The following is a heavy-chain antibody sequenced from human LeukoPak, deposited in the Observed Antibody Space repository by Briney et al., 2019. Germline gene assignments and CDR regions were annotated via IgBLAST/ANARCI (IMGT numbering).Heavy chain of an antibody. CDR1: GYTFTSYG. J-gene: IGHJ6*03. V-gene: IGHV1-18*01. Sequence: ASVKVSCKASGYTFTSYGISWVRQAPGQGLEWMGWISAYNGNTNYAQKLQGRVTMTRDMSTSTVYMELSSLRSEDTAVYYCARVSVDTAMVGGRYYYYYMDVWGKGTTVTVSS. D-gene: IGHD5-18*01. CDR3: ARVSVDTAMVGGRYYYYYMDV. CDR2: ISAYNGNT.